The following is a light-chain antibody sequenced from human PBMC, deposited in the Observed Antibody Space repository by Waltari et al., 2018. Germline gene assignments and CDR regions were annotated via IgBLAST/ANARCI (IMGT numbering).Light chain of an antibody. CDR1: QGISNS. CDR2: AAS. V-gene: IGKV1-9*01. CDR3: QQLYIYPHS. J-gene: IGKJ5*01. Sequence: DIQLTQSPSFLSASVADRVTITCRGSQGISNSLAWYQQKPGKAPKLLIYAASTLQSGVPSRFSGSGSGTEFTLTIISLQPEDFSSYFCQQLYIYPHSFVQCTRLYIK.